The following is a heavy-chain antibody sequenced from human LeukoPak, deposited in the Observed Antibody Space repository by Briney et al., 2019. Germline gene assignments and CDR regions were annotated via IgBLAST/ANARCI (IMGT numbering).Heavy chain of an antibody. V-gene: IGHV3-23*01. D-gene: IGHD6-19*01. Sequence: GGSLRLSCAASGFTFSSYVMSWVRQAPGKGLEWVSAISGSGEGTYYADSVKGRFTISRDNSKNTLYLQMNSLRAEDTAVYYCAKDELPYSSGWSPPDYWGQGTLVTVSS. CDR2: ISGSGEGT. CDR3: AKDELPYSSGWSPPDY. J-gene: IGHJ4*02. CDR1: GFTFSSYV.